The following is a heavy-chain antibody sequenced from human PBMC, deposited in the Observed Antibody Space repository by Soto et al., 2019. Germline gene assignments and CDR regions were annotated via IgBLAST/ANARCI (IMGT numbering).Heavy chain of an antibody. J-gene: IGHJ4*02. CDR1: GGSISSGGYY. V-gene: IGHV4-31*03. Sequence: QVQLQESGPGLVKPSQTLSLTCTVSGGSISSGGYYWSWIRQHPGQGLEWIGYIYYSGSTYYNPFLNGRVTISVDTSKSQFSLKLSSVTSAATAVYYCERDPDYWGQGTLVTVSS. CDR3: ERDPDY. CDR2: IYYSGST.